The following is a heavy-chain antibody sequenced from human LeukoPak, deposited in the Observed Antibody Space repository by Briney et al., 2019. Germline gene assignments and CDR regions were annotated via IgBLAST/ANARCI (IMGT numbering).Heavy chain of an antibody. D-gene: IGHD2-15*01. CDR3: ARGYCSGGSCNRPFDY. CDR1: GFTFSSYS. Sequence: PGGSLRLSCAASGFTFSSYSMNWVRQASGKGLEWVSAISGSGGSTYYADSVKGRFTISRDNAKNTLYLQMNSLRAEDTAVYYCARGYCSGGSCNRPFDYWGQGTLITVSS. V-gene: IGHV3-23*01. CDR2: ISGSGGST. J-gene: IGHJ4*02.